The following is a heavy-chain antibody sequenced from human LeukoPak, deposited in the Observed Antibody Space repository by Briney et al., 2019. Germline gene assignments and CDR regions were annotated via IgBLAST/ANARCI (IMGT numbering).Heavy chain of an antibody. CDR2: IYHSGST. CDR3: AREARYCSSTSCYYYYYYMDV. D-gene: IGHD2-2*01. CDR1: GGSFSGYY. Sequence: SETLSLTCTVSGGSFSGYYWSWIRQPPGKGLEWIGEIYHSGSTNYNPSLKSRVTISVDTSKNQFSLKLSSATAADTAVYYCAREARYCSSTSCYYYYYYMDVWGKGTTVTVSS. V-gene: IGHV4-34*01. J-gene: IGHJ6*03.